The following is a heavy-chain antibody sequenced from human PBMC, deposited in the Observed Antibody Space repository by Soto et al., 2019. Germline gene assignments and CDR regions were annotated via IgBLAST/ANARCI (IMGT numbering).Heavy chain of an antibody. D-gene: IGHD4-17*01. CDR3: ARDAHYGAYNWFDP. CDR2: INHSGST. J-gene: IGHJ5*02. V-gene: IGHV4-34*01. CDR1: GGSFSGYY. Sequence: SETLSLTCAVYGGSFSGYYWSWIRQPPGKGLEWIGEINHSGSTNYNPSLKSRVTISVDTSKNQFSLKLSSVTAADTAVYYCARDAHYGAYNWFDPSGQGTLVTAPQ.